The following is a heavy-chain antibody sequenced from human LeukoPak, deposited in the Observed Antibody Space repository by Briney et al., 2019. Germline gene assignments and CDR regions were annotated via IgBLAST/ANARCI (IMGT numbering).Heavy chain of an antibody. CDR2: IIPIFGTA. CDR1: GGTFSSYA. V-gene: IGHV1-69*06. D-gene: IGHD6-19*01. Sequence: SVKVSFKASGGTFSSYAISWVRQAPGQGLEWMGGIIPIFGTANYAQKFQGRVTITADKSTSTAYMELSSLRSEDTAVYYCARDYSHSSGWYLRAFDIWGQGTMVTVSS. CDR3: ARDYSHSSGWYLRAFDI. J-gene: IGHJ3*02.